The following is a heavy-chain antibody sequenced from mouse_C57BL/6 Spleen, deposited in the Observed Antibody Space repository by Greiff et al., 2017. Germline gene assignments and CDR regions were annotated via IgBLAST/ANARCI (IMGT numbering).Heavy chain of an antibody. D-gene: IGHD1-1*01. CDR3: ARYGITSGAMDY. J-gene: IGHJ4*01. Sequence: QVQLQQPGAELVKPGASVKMSCKASGYTFTSYWITWVKQRPGQGLEWIGDIYPGSGSTNYNEKFKSKATLTVDTSSSPAYMQLSSLTSEDSAVYYCARYGITSGAMDYWGQGTSVTVSS. CDR1: GYTFTSYW. V-gene: IGHV1-55*01. CDR2: IYPGSGST.